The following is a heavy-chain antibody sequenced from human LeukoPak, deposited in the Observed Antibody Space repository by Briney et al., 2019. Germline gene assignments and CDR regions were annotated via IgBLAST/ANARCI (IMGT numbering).Heavy chain of an antibody. V-gene: IGHV4-59*08. CDR3: ARRYCTNGVCYTPGWFDP. CDR1: GGSISSYY. D-gene: IGHD2-8*01. Sequence: PSETLSLTCTVSGGSISSYYWSWIRQPPGKGLEWIGYIYYSGSTNYNPSLKSRVTISVDTSKNQFSLKLSSVTAADTAVYYCARRYCTNGVCYTPGWFDPWGQGTLVTVSS. CDR2: IYYSGST. J-gene: IGHJ5*02.